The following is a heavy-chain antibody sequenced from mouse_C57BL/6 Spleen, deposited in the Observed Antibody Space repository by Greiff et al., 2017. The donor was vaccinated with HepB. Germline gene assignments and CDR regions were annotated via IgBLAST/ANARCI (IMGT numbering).Heavy chain of an antibody. CDR3: ARHETRYGYDYYAMDY. CDR2: FYPGSGSI. CDR1: GYTFTEYT. D-gene: IGHD2-2*01. Sequence: VKLQESGAELVKPGASVKLSCKASGYTFTEYTIHWVKQRSGQGLEWIGWFYPGSGSIKYHEKFKDKATLTADKSSSTVYLELSRLTSEDSAVYFCARHETRYGYDYYAMDYWGQGTSVTVSS. V-gene: IGHV1-62-2*01. J-gene: IGHJ4*01.